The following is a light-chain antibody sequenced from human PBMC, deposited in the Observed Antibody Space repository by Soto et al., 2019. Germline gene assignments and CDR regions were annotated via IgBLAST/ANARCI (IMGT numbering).Light chain of an antibody. J-gene: IGKJ1*01. CDR2: GAS. CDR3: QQYNNWPPWT. V-gene: IGKV3D-15*01. CDR1: QSVSSSY. Sequence: EIVMTQSPATLSVSPGERATLSCRASQSVSSSYLAWYQQKPGQAPRLLIYGASSRATGIPGRFSASGSGTEFTLTISSLQSEDFAVYICQQYNNWPPWTFGQGTKVDIK.